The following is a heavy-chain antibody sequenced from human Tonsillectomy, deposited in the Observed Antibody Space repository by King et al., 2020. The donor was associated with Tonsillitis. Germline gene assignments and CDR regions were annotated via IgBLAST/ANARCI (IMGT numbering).Heavy chain of an antibody. CDR3: ASIKFGFLEWLLSDDAFDF. V-gene: IGHV4-38-2*02. J-gene: IGHJ3*01. Sequence: VQLQESGPGLVKPSETLSLTCTVSGYSISSGYYWGWIRQPPGKGLEWTGNIYHSGRTYYNPSLKSRVTISVDTSKNQFSLKLSSVTAADTAVYYCASIKFGFLEWLLSDDAFDFWGQGTMVTVSS. D-gene: IGHD3-3*01. CDR1: GYSISSGYY. CDR2: IYHSGRT.